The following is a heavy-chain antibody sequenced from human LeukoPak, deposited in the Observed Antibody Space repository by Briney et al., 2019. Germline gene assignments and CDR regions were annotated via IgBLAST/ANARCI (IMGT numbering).Heavy chain of an antibody. J-gene: IGHJ4*02. D-gene: IGHD3-10*01. CDR3: AKDDAWLRFGE. CDR2: ISPSGDIT. Sequence: PSETLSLTCAAYGGSFSGYYWSWVRKAPGKGLEWVSGISPSGDITYYADSVKGRFTISRDNSKNTLYLEVISLTAEDTAVYYCAKDDAWLRFGEWSQGTLVTVSS. CDR1: GGSFSGYY. V-gene: IGHV3-23*01.